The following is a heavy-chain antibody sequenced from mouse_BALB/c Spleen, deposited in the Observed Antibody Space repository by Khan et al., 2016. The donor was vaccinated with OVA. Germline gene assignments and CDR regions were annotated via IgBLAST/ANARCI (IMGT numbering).Heavy chain of an antibody. J-gene: IGHJ4*01. CDR1: GYSFIGYT. V-gene: IGHV1-18*01. CDR2: INPYNGGT. Sequence: VRLQQSGPELVKPGASMKISCKASGYSFIGYTMNWVKQSHGKNLEWIGLINPYNGGTTYNQKFKGKAILTVDKSSSTAYMEFRGLTSEDSAVYYCARGDGYYDAMDYWGQGTSVTVSS. CDR3: ARGDGYYDAMDY. D-gene: IGHD2-3*01.